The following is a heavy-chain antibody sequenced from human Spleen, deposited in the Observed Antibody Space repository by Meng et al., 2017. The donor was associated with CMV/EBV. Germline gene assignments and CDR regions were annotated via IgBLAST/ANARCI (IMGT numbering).Heavy chain of an antibody. V-gene: IGHV4-34*01. Sequence: SETLSLTCAVCGGSFSGYYWSWIRQPPGKGLEWVGEINHSGSSNYNPSLKSRVTISVDTSKNQFSLKLSSVTAADTAVYYCARESGIHDAFDIWGQGTTVTVSS. J-gene: IGHJ3*02. CDR3: ARESGIHDAFDI. CDR1: GGSFSGYY. CDR2: INHSGSS.